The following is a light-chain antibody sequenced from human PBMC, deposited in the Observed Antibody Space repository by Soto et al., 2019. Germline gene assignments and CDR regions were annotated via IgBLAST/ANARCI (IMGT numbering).Light chain of an antibody. V-gene: IGLV1-40*01. Sequence: QLVLTQPPSVSGAPGQRVTISCTGSSSNIGAGYDVHWYQQLPGTAPKLLIYGNSNRPSGVRDRFSGSKSGTSASLAITGLQAEDEADYYCQYYDSSLSGYVVFGGGTKLTLL. CDR3: QYYDSSLSGYVV. J-gene: IGLJ2*01. CDR2: GNS. CDR1: SSNIGAGYD.